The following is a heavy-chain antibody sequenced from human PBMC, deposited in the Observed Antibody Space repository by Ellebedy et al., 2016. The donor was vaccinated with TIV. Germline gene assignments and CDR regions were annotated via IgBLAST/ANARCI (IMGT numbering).Heavy chain of an antibody. V-gene: IGHV3-7*03. CDR3: ARRYFDY. CDR1: GFTFSDYW. J-gene: IGHJ4*02. Sequence: GGSLRLSCAASGFTFSDYWMSWVRQAPGKGLEWVANIKQDGSEIYYVDSVKGRFTISRDNAKNSLFLQMNSLRAEDTAVYYCARRYFDYWGQGTLLTVSS. CDR2: IKQDGSEI.